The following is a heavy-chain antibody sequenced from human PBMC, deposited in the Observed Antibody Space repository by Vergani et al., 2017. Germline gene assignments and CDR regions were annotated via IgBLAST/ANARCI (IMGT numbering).Heavy chain of an antibody. CDR1: GFSFRGYG. D-gene: IGHD4-11*01. CDR2: ISYDGDRR. Sequence: QVHLVESGGGVVQPGRSLTLSCVASGFSFRGYGMHWVRQAPGKGLEWVAMISYDGDRRDYGDFAKGRFTISRDSSKTVYLQMKSLRVEDTARYFCAIDLCYSTAWPHFYSRGQGILVTVSS. CDR3: AIDLCYSTAWPHFYS. V-gene: IGHV3-30*03. J-gene: IGHJ4*02.